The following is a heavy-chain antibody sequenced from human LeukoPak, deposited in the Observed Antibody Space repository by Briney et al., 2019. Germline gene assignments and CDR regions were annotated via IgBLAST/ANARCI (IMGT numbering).Heavy chain of an antibody. V-gene: IGHV3-30*02. CDR1: GFTFSSYG. CDR2: IRYDGSNK. D-gene: IGHD3-9*01. Sequence: PGGSLRLSCAASGFTFSSYGMHWVRQAPGKGLEWVAFIRYDGSNKYYADSVKGRFTISRDNSKNTLYLQMNSLRAEDTAVYYCAKMYYNALTGSHAPYYFDYWGQGTLVTVSS. CDR3: AKMYYNALTGSHAPYYFDY. J-gene: IGHJ4*02.